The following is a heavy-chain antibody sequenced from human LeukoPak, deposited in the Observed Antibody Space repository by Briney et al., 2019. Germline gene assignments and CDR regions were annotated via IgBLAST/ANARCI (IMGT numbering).Heavy chain of an antibody. CDR3: ARVPLWSGYYTGLYYFDY. Sequence: SVKVSCKASGGTFSSYAISWVRQAPGQGLEWMGGIIPIFGTANYAQKFQGRVTITADESTSTAYMELSSLRSEDTAVYYCARVPLWSGYYTGLYYFDYWGQGTLVTVSS. J-gene: IGHJ4*02. D-gene: IGHD3-3*01. V-gene: IGHV1-69*13. CDR2: IIPIFGTA. CDR1: GGTFSSYA.